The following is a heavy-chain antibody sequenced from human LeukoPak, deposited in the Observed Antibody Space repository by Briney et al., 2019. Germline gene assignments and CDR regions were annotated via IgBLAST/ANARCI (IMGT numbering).Heavy chain of an antibody. CDR3: AREGSGGSCDY. J-gene: IGHJ4*02. D-gene: IGHD2-15*01. V-gene: IGHV3-11*01. Sequence: GGSLRLSCEASGFTFSDFYMSWIRQAPGKGLEWLSYITSSGTITHYADSVKGRFTISRDNGKNTLYLQMNSLTAEDTAVYYCAREGSGGSCDYWGQGILATVSS. CDR2: ITSSGTIT. CDR1: GFTFSDFY.